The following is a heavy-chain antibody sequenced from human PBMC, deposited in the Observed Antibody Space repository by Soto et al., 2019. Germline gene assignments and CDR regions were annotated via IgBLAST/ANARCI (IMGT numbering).Heavy chain of an antibody. CDR3: ARAPQPPYYHDSSGYLDY. V-gene: IGHV1-69*13. D-gene: IGHD3-22*01. Sequence: SVKVSCKASGGTFSSYAISWVRQAPGQGLEWMGGIIPIFGTANYAQKFQGRVTITADESTSTAYMELSSLRSEDTAVYYCARAPQPPYYHDSSGYLDYWGQGTLVTVSS. CDR2: IIPIFGTA. J-gene: IGHJ4*02. CDR1: GGTFSSYA.